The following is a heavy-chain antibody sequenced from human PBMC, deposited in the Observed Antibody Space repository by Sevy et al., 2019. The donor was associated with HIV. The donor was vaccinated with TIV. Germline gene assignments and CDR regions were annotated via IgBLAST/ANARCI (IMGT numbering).Heavy chain of an antibody. D-gene: IGHD3-16*01. CDR2: IYYSGST. Sequence: SETLSLTCTVSGGSISSYYWSWIRQPPGKGLEWIGYIYYSGSTNYNPSLKSRVTISVDTSQNQFSLKLSSVTAADTAVYYCARDEGDYFDYWGQGTLVTVSS. V-gene: IGHV4-59*01. J-gene: IGHJ4*02. CDR3: ARDEGDYFDY. CDR1: GGSISSYY.